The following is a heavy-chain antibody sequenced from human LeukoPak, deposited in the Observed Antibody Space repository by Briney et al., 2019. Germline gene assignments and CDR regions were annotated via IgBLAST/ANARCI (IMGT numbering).Heavy chain of an antibody. Sequence: PGGSLRLSCTASGLSFSSYNMNWVRQAPGKGPEWVAYTTANNTTKYYADSVKGRFTISRDNAKKSLFLQMNSLRAEDTAVYYCAAASAFSSSWRSWGQGTVVTVSS. J-gene: IGHJ5*02. CDR3: AAASAFSSSWRS. V-gene: IGHV3-48*01. CDR2: TTANNTTK. D-gene: IGHD6-13*01. CDR1: GLSFSSYN.